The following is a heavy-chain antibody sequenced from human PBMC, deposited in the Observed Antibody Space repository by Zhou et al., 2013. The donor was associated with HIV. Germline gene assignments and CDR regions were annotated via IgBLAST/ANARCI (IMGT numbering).Heavy chain of an antibody. V-gene: IGHV1-69*04. J-gene: IGHJ4*02. Sequence: QVRLVQSGAEVKKPGSSVKVSCKTSGDTFTNYDFTWVRRAPGQGLEWMGRIIPILNLTNNAQKFQGRLSITADKSTSTVYMDLSSLRSDDTAVYYCARVRDGYNSGEYYFDYWGQGTLVTVSS. CDR1: GDTFTNYD. CDR2: IIPILNLT. D-gene: IGHD5-12*01. CDR3: ARVRDGYNSGEYYFDY.